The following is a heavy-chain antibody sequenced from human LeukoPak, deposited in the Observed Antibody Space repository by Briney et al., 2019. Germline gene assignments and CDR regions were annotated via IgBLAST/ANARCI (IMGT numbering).Heavy chain of an antibody. CDR1: GFTFSSYS. D-gene: IGHD1-14*01. Sequence: GGSLRLSCTASGFTFSSYSMTWVRQAPGKGLEWVSAISGSGGTTYYADSVKGRFTFSRDNSKITLYLQMNSLRSEDTAVYYCARGTGYNTGRSLDYWGQGTLVTVSS. J-gene: IGHJ4*02. CDR2: ISGSGGTT. V-gene: IGHV3-23*01. CDR3: ARGTGYNTGRSLDY.